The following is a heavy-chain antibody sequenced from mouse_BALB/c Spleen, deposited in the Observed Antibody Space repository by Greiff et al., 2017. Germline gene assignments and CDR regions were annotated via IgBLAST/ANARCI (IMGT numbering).Heavy chain of an antibody. CDR2: ISYSGST. CDR1: GYSITSDYA. V-gene: IGHV3-2*02. CDR3: AREDFTTALFDY. J-gene: IGHJ2*01. D-gene: IGHD1-2*01. Sequence: EVKLQESGPGLVKPSQSLSLTCTVTGYSITSDYAWNWIRQFPGNKLEWMGYISYSGSTSYNPSLKSRISITRDTSKNQFFLQLNSVTTEDTATYYCAREDFTTALFDYWGQGTTLTVSS.